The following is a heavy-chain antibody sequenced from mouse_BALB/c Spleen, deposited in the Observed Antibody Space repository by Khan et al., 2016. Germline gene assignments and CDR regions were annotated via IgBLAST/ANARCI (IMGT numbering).Heavy chain of an antibody. V-gene: IGHV3-6*02. Sequence: EVQLQESGPGLVKPSQSLSLTCSVTGYSITSGYYWNWIRQFPGNKLEWMGYISYDGSNNYNPSLKNRISITRDTSKNQFFLKLNSVTTEDTAIYYCARDGYRYDGGYYYAMDYWGQGTSVTVSS. CDR2: ISYDGSN. D-gene: IGHD2-14*01. J-gene: IGHJ4*01. CDR3: ARDGYRYDGGYYYAMDY. CDR1: GYSITSGYY.